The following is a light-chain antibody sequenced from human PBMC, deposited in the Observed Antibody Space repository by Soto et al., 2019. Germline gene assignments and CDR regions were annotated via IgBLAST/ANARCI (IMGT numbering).Light chain of an antibody. CDR3: ATWDDSLNGHVV. Sequence: QYVLSQPPSASGTPGQRVTISCSGSRSNIGSNTVNWYRQLPGTAPKLLMYSNNQRPSGVSDRFSGSKSGTSASLAVRGLQSEDEADYYCATWDDSLNGHVVFGGGTKLTVL. J-gene: IGLJ2*01. CDR1: RSNIGSNT. V-gene: IGLV1-44*01. CDR2: SNN.